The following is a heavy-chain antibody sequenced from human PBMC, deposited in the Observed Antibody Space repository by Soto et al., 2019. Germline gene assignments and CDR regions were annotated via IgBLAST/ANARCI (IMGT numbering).Heavy chain of an antibody. Sequence: VQLVQSGAEVKKPGSSVKVSCKASGGTFSSYSISWVRQAPGQGLEWMGGIIPIFGTANYAQKFQGRVTITADKSTSTAYMELRSLRSEDTAVHYCARVMFRFGELDWFDPWGQGTLVTGSS. V-gene: IGHV1-69*06. D-gene: IGHD3-10*01. CDR2: IIPIFGTA. CDR3: ARVMFRFGELDWFDP. J-gene: IGHJ5*02. CDR1: GGTFSSYS.